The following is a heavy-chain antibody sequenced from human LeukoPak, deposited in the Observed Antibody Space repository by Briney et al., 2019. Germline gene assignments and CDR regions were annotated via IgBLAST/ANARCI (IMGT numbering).Heavy chain of an antibody. CDR2: INHSGST. D-gene: IGHD6-13*01. CDR3: AREDSSSWYSYYYYMDV. Sequence: SETLSLTCAVYGGSFSGYYWSWIRQPPGKGLEWIGEINHSGSTNYNPSLKSRVTISVDTSKNQFSLKLSSVTAADTAVYYCAREDSSSWYSYYYYMDVWGKGTTVTISS. J-gene: IGHJ6*03. CDR1: GGSFSGYY. V-gene: IGHV4-34*01.